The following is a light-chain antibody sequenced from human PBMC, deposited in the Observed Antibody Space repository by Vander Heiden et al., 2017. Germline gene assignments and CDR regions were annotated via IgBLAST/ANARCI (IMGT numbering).Light chain of an antibody. Sequence: SYLLTHPPSVSVSPGQTASVSCGGTNIKSKRVHWYQQRPGQPPLLVLYDDTERPSGIPERFSGSTSGNTATLAIRRVEAGDEADYYCQVWDSATDSQVFGSGTFVTVL. J-gene: IGLJ1*01. CDR1: NIKSKR. CDR3: QVWDSATDSQV. V-gene: IGLV3-21*02. CDR2: DDT.